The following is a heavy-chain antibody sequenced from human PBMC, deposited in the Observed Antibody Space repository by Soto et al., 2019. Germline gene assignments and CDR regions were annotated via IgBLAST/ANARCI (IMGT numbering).Heavy chain of an antibody. D-gene: IGHD1-1*01. CDR3: ARDTIDSYYYYGMDV. J-gene: IGHJ6*02. V-gene: IGHV4-31*03. Sequence: QVQLQESGPGLVKPSQTLSLTCTVSGGSLSSGGYYWSWIRQHPGKGLEWIGYIYYSGSTYYNPSLKSRVTISVDTSKNQFSLKLSYVTAADTAVYYCARDTIDSYYYYGMDVWGQGTTVTVSS. CDR2: IYYSGST. CDR1: GGSLSSGGYY.